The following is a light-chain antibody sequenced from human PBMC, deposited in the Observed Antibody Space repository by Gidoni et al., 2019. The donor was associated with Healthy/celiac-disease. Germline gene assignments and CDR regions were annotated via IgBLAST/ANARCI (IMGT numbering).Light chain of an antibody. V-gene: IGKV3-11*01. CDR3: QQRSNWPLT. J-gene: IGKJ4*01. Sequence: EIVLTQSPATLSLSPGERATLSCRASQSVSSYLAWYQQKPGQAPRLLIYVASNRATGIPARFIGSESGTDFTLTIGGLEPEDFAVYYCQQRSNWPLTFGGGTKVEIK. CDR1: QSVSSY. CDR2: VAS.